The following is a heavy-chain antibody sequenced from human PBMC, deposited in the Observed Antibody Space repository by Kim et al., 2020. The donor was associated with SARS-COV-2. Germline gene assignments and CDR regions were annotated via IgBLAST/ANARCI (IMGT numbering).Heavy chain of an antibody. Sequence: GGSLRLSCAASGFTFSSYSMNWVRQAPGKGLEWVSSISSSSSYIYYADSVKGRFTISRDNAKNSLYLQMNSLRAEDTAVYYCARDAHYDILTGYYTALDYWGQGTLVTVSS. D-gene: IGHD3-9*01. CDR3: ARDAHYDILTGYYTALDY. J-gene: IGHJ4*02. CDR2: ISSSSSYI. CDR1: GFTFSSYS. V-gene: IGHV3-21*01.